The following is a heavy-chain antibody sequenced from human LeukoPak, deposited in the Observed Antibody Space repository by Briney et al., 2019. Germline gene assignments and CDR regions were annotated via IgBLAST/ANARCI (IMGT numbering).Heavy chain of an antibody. J-gene: IGHJ6*03. V-gene: IGHV4-59*08. CDR1: GGSISSYY. Sequence: SETLSLTCTVSGGSISSYYWSWIRQPPGKGLEWIGYIYYSGSTNYNPSLRSRVTISVDTSKNQFSLQLSSVTAADTAVYYCARHSGVVITGYYHYYMDVWGKGTTVTVPS. CDR2: IYYSGST. D-gene: IGHD3-3*01. CDR3: ARHSGVVITGYYHYYMDV.